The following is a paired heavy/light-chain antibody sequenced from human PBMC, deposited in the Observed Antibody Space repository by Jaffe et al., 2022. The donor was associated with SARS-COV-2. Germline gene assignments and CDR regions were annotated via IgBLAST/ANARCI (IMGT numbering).Light chain of an antibody. V-gene: IGKV2-24*01. CDR1: HSLVHADGNTY. CDR2: MIF. Sequence: DIVMTQTPLSLPVTLGQPASISCRSSHSLVHADGNTYLSWFHQRPGQPPRLLFYMIFNRFSGVPDRFSGSGAGTEFTLKISRVEVEDVGIYYCLQATQFPWTFGQGTKVEIK. J-gene: IGKJ1*01. CDR3: LQATQFPWT.
Heavy chain of an antibody. D-gene: IGHD2-15*01. Sequence: EEQMVETGGGLIQPGGSLRLSCVASGFIVSSTYMTWVRQVPGKGLEWVSVIYNDGSTFYAHSVRGRFTISRDISKNTVYLQMNSLRAEDTAVYYCARGHCSGGICYNNPDHWGQGTLVTVSS. CDR2: IYNDGST. V-gene: IGHV3-53*02. CDR3: ARGHCSGGICYNNPDH. CDR1: GFIVSSTY. J-gene: IGHJ4*02.